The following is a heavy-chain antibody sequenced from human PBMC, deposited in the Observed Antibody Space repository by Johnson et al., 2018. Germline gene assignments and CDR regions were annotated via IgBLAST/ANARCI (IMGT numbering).Heavy chain of an antibody. J-gene: IGHJ1*01. CDR2: INGDGSST. CDR1: GFSFSTYW. V-gene: IGHV3-74*02. CDR3: GRQDGYRSSRNRPGYFQH. D-gene: IGHD6-13*01. Sequence: VQLVQSGGGLVQPGGSLRLSCVASGFSFSTYWMHWVRQAPGKGLVWVSRINGDGSSTSYADSVKGRFTISRDNAKNSLYLQMNSLRAEDTAVYDCGRQDGYRSSRNRPGYFQHWGQGTLVTVSS.